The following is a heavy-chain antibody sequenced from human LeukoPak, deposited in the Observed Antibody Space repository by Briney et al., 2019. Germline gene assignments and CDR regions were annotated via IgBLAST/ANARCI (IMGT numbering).Heavy chain of an antibody. CDR1: GFTFSSYW. V-gene: IGHV3-7*01. J-gene: IGHJ4*02. CDR2: IKQDGSEK. CDR3: AREGSYRSYYFDY. Sequence: GGSLSLSCVASGFTFSSYWMSWVRQAPGKGLEWVANIKQDGSEKYYVDSVKGRFTISRDNAKNSLYLQMNSLRAEDTAVYYCAREGSYRSYYFDYWGQGTLVTVSS. D-gene: IGHD5-18*01.